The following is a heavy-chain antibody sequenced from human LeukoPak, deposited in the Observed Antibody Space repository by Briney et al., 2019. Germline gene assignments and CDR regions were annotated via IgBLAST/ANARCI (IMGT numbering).Heavy chain of an antibody. CDR1: GGSISSSTYS. V-gene: IGHV4-39*01. CDR3: ARLLPYCSDGICYFWEYFDS. CDR2: FYYTGDT. Sequence: PSETLSLTCSVSGGSISSSTYSWGWIRQPPGKGLEWIGSFYYTGDTYHGPSLKSRVTISVDTSKNQFSLNLTSLTAADTAVYYCARLLPYCSDGICYFWEYFDSWGQGTLVTVSS. J-gene: IGHJ4*02. D-gene: IGHD2-15*01.